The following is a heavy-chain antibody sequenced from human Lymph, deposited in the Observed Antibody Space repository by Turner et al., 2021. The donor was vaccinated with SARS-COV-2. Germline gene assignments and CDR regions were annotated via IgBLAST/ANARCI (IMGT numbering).Heavy chain of an antibody. CDR2: FDLEDGET. Sequence: QVQLVQSGAEVKKPGASVKVSCKVSGSTLTELSMHWVRQAPGKGLEWMGGFDLEDGETIYAQKFQGRVTMTEVTSTDTPYMELSSLRSEDTAVYYCAIGSSKPQWLDLFWYWGQGTLVTVSS. J-gene: IGHJ4*02. CDR1: GSTLTELS. D-gene: IGHD6-19*01. CDR3: AIGSSKPQWLDLFWY. V-gene: IGHV1-24*01.